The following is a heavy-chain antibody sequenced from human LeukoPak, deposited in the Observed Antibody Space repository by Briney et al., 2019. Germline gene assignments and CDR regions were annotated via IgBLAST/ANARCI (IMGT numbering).Heavy chain of an antibody. V-gene: IGHV5-51*01. CDR2: IYPGDSDT. J-gene: IGHJ4*02. CDR3: ARHESLRVKSHFDH. D-gene: IGHD3-10*01. Sequence: GESLKISCKGSGYIFSNYWIGWVRQMPGKGLEWMGIIYPGDSDTRYSPSFQGQVTISADKSINTAYLQWSSLKASDSAIYYCARHESLRVKSHFDHWGQGTLVSVSS. CDR1: GYIFSNYW.